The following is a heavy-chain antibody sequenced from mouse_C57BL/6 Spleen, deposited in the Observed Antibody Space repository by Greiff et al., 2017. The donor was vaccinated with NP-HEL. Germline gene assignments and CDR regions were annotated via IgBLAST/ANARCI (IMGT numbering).Heavy chain of an antibody. CDR2: IYPGDGDT. CDR1: GYAFSSSW. V-gene: IGHV1-82*01. D-gene: IGHD2-4*01. J-gene: IGHJ3*01. CDR3: TRRDYDVLAWFAY. Sequence: VQLQESGPELVKPGASVKISCKASGYAFSSSWMNWVKQRPGKGLEWIGRIYPGDGDTNYNGKFKGKATLTADKSSSTAYMELRSLTSEDSAVYYCTRRDYDVLAWFAYWGQGTLVTVSA.